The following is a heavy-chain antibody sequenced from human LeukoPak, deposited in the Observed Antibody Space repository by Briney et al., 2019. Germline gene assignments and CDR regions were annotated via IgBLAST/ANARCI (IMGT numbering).Heavy chain of an antibody. J-gene: IGHJ4*02. V-gene: IGHV4-59*01. CDR2: IYYSGST. Sequence: SETLSLTCTVSGGSISSYYWSWLRQPPGKGLEWIGYIYYSGSTNYNPSLKSRVTISVDTSKNQFSLKLSSVTAADTAVYYCARERSSVTTSHKVFDYWGQGTLVTVSS. CDR3: ARERSSVTTSHKVFDY. D-gene: IGHD4-17*01. CDR1: GGSISSYY.